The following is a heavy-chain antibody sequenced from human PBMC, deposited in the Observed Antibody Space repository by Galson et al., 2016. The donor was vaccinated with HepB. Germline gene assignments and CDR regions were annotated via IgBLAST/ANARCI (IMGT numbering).Heavy chain of an antibody. CDR3: ARVMGVAAPAVFDY. J-gene: IGHJ4*02. CDR2: IWSDGSNK. D-gene: IGHD6-13*01. Sequence: SLRLSCAASGFTFSSYGMHWVRQAPGKGLEWVALIWSDGSNKYYADSVKGRFTMSRDSSKNTLSLQMNTLRAEDTAVYYCARVMGVAAPAVFDYWGQGTLVTVSS. CDR1: GFTFSSYG. V-gene: IGHV3-33*01.